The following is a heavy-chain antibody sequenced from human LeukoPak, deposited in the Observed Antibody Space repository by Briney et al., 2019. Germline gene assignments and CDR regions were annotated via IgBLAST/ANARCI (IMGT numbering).Heavy chain of an antibody. D-gene: IGHD1-26*01. CDR1: GFTFSSYG. CDR2: ISGSGGST. CDR3: AKDYSGSYYGEEYYFDY. V-gene: IGHV3-23*01. Sequence: PGGSLRLSCAASGFTFSSYGMSWVRQAPGKGLEWVSAISGSGGSTYYADSVKGRFTISRDNSKNTLYLQMNSLRAEDTAVYYCAKDYSGSYYGEEYYFDYWGQGTLVTVSS. J-gene: IGHJ4*02.